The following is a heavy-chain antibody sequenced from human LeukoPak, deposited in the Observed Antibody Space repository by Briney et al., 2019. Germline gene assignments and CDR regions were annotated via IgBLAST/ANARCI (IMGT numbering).Heavy chain of an antibody. CDR2: INAGNGNT. CDR1: GYTFTSYG. J-gene: IGHJ5*02. Sequence: ASVKVSCKASGYTFTSYGISWVRQAPGQRLEWLGWINAGNGNTKYSQKFQGRVTITRDTSASTAYMELSSLRSEDTAVYYCARGGYSSGWYNWFDPWGQGTLVTVSS. CDR3: ARGGYSSGWYNWFDP. V-gene: IGHV1-3*01. D-gene: IGHD6-19*01.